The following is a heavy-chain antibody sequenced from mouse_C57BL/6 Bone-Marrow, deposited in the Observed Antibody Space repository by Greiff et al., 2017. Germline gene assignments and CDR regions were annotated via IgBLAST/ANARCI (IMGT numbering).Heavy chain of an antibody. Sequence: EVQLVESGAELVRPGASVKLSCTASGFNIKDDYMHWVKQRPEPGLEWIGWIDPENGDTEYASKFQGKATITADTSSNTAYLQLSSLTSEDTAVYYCTTLYSNYVAMDYWGQGTSVTVSS. J-gene: IGHJ4*01. CDR3: TTLYSNYVAMDY. CDR2: IDPENGDT. V-gene: IGHV14-4*01. D-gene: IGHD2-5*01. CDR1: GFNIKDDY.